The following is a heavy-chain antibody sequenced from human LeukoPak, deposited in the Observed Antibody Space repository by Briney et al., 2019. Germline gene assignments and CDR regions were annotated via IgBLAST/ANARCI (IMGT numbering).Heavy chain of an antibody. Sequence: GASVKVSCKASGYTFTGYYMHWVRQAPGQGLEWMGWINPNSGGTNYAQKFQGRVTMTRDTSISTAYMELSRLRSDDTAVYYCTTSTTSSSWYLVPAGEHWGQGTLVTVSS. CDR2: INPNSGGT. D-gene: IGHD6-13*01. CDR1: GYTFTGYY. V-gene: IGHV1-2*02. CDR3: TTSTTSSSWYLVPAGEH. J-gene: IGHJ1*01.